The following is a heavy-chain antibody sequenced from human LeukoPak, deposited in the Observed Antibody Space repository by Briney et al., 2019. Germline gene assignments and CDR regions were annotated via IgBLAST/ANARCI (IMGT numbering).Heavy chain of an antibody. V-gene: IGHV3-7*01. CDR3: ATSDDSSGSD. Sequence: GGSLRLSCVASGFTFSGYWMSWVRQAPGKGLEWVANINEDGSVKHYVDSVKGRFTISRDNAKNAVFLQMNSLRDEDTALYYCATSDDSSGSDWGQGTLVSVSS. J-gene: IGHJ4*02. D-gene: IGHD3-22*01. CDR2: INEDGSVK. CDR1: GFTFSGYW.